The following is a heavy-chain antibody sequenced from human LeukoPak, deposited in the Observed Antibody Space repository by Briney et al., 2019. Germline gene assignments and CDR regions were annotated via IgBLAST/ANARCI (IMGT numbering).Heavy chain of an antibody. CDR2: IYYSGST. D-gene: IGHD4-17*01. Sequence: PDTLSLTRCLPGGSISSQYWSWIRQPAGKGVDGVGYIYYSGSTTYIPSLKSRVTISVDTSKNQFFRKLSSVTAADTAVYYCARGWTTVTPGLLWFDPWGQGTLVTVSS. V-gene: IGHV4-59*11. CDR1: GGSISSQY. J-gene: IGHJ5*02. CDR3: ARGWTTVTPGLLWFDP.